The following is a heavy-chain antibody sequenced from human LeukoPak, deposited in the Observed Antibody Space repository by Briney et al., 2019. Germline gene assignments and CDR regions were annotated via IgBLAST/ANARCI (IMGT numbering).Heavy chain of an antibody. V-gene: IGHV3-74*01. CDR2: ISTDGSAT. CDR3: AKDCSGGSCYLGGGFDP. CDR1: GFTFSSHW. D-gene: IGHD2-15*01. J-gene: IGHJ5*02. Sequence: PGGSLRLSCAASGFTFSSHWMHWVRQVPGKGLVWVSRISTDGSATTYADSVKGRFTISGDNDKNTLYLQMNSLRAEDTAVYYCAKDCSGGSCYLGGGFDPWGQGTLVTVSS.